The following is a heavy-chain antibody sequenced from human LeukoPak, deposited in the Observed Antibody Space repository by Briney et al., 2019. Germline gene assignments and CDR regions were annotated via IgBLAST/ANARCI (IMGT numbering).Heavy chain of an antibody. CDR1: GGSISSSRYY. CDR2: LYYSGST. CDR3: ASMEYYYGSGSKYYFDY. V-gene: IGHV4-39*07. D-gene: IGHD3-10*01. J-gene: IGHJ4*02. Sequence: PSETLSLTCTVSGGSISSSRYYWAWIRQSPGKGLEWIGSLYYSGSTYYNPSLKSRVTISVDTSKNQFSLKLSSVTAADTAVYYCASMEYYYGSGSKYYFDYWGQGTLVTVSS.